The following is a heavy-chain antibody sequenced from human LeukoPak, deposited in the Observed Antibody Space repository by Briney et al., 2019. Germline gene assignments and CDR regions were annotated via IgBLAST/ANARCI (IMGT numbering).Heavy chain of an antibody. CDR3: ARDRQWLVDH. Sequence: SETLSLTCTVPGDSISSYCWSWIRQPAGKGLEWIGRVYVTGSTNLNPALQSRVTMSVDTSKNQFSLKLTSVTAADTAVYYSARDRQWLVDHWGQGTLVTVSS. V-gene: IGHV4-4*07. J-gene: IGHJ5*02. D-gene: IGHD6-19*01. CDR1: GDSISSYC. CDR2: VYVTGST.